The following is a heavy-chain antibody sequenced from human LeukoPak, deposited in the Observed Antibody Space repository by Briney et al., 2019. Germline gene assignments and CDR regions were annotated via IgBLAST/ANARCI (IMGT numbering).Heavy chain of an antibody. J-gene: IGHJ5*02. Sequence: GGSLTLFRAVSALTFSIPWPRWVRHAPRKWMEWVGPIQSKTDGATTNYAAPVKGTFTISRDDSKNTLYLQMNSQKTEDTAVYYCTTEVVVVVDATNWFDPWGQGTLVTVSS. CDR2: IQSKTDGATT. V-gene: IGHV3-15*01. D-gene: IGHD2-15*01. CDR3: TTEVVVVVDATNWFDP. CDR1: ALTFSIPW.